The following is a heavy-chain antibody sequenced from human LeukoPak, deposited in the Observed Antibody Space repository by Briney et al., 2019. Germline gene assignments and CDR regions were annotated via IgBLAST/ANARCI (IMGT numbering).Heavy chain of an antibody. J-gene: IGHJ4*02. D-gene: IGHD4/OR15-4a*01. CDR1: GGSISSSSYY. Sequence: SETLSLTCTVSGGSISSSSYYWGWIRQPPGKGPEWIGSIYYSGSTYYNPSLKSRVTISVDTSKNQFSLKLSSVTAADTAVYYCASFKGDYDYFDYWGQGTLVTVSS. CDR2: IYYSGST. CDR3: ASFKGDYDYFDY. V-gene: IGHV4-39*01.